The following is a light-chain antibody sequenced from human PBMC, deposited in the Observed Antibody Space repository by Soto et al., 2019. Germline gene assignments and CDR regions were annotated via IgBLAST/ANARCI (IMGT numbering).Light chain of an antibody. CDR3: QQFNNYPL. CDR1: QGISSA. Sequence: AIQLTQSPSSLSASVGDRVTITCRASQGISSALAWYQQKPGKAPKLLIYDASSLESGVPSRFSGSGSGIDFTLSISSLQPEDFATHYCQQFNNYPLFGGGTKVEIK. V-gene: IGKV1D-13*01. J-gene: IGKJ4*01. CDR2: DAS.